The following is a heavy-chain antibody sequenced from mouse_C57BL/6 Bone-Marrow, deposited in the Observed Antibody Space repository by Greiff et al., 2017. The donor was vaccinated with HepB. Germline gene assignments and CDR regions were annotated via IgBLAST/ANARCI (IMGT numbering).Heavy chain of an antibody. CDR2: INPNNGGT. CDR3: ARMGDGLGYAMDY. J-gene: IGHJ4*01. CDR1: GYTFTDYN. Sequence: EVQLQQSGPELVKPGASVKMSCKASGYTFTDYNMHWVKQSHGKSLEWIGYINPNNGGTSYNQKFKGKATLTVNKSSSTAYMELRSLTSEDSAVYYCARMGDGLGYAMDYWGQGTSVTVSS. V-gene: IGHV1-22*01. D-gene: IGHD3-3*01.